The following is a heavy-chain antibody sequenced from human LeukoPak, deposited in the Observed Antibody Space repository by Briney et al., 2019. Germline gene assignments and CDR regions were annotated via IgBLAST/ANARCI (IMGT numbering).Heavy chain of an antibody. CDR1: GGSISSSSHY. D-gene: IGHD3-10*01. CDR3: ARERGERTYYYGSGSYYNGRLSGFGY. Sequence: SETLSPACTVSGGSISSSSHYWGWIRQAPGKGLEWVGRIYYSGSPYYDPSLKSRVTISVDTSKNQFSLKLSSVTAADTAVYYCARERGERTYYYGSGSYYNGRLSGFGYWGQGTLVTVSS. J-gene: IGHJ4*02. CDR2: IYYSGSP. V-gene: IGHV4-39*07.